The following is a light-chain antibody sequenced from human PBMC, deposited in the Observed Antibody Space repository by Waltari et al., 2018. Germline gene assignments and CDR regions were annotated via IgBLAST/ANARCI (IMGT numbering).Light chain of an antibody. CDR2: DAS. CDR3: QMYRSLPAT. J-gene: IGKJ1*01. CDR1: QSVGRS. V-gene: IGKV3-20*01. Sequence: EIVLTQSPGTLSLSPGERVTLSCRASQSVGRSLAWYQQKPGQAPRLLIYDASSRATGIPDRFSGSGSGTDFSLTISRLEPEDFAVYYCQMYRSLPATFDQGTKVEIK.